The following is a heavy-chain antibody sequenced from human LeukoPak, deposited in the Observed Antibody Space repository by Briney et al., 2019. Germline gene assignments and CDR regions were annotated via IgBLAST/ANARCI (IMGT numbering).Heavy chain of an antibody. J-gene: IGHJ4*02. V-gene: IGHV3-30*02. CDR3: AKGPMFYYDILTGYYGLFD. CDR2: IRYDGSNK. CDR1: GFTFSSYG. D-gene: IGHD3-9*01. Sequence: PGGSLRLSCAASGFTFSSYGMHWVRQAPGKGLEWVAFIRYDGSNKYYADSVKGRFTISRDNSKNTLYLQMNSLRAEDTAVYYCAKGPMFYYDILTGYYGLFDWGQGTLVTVSS.